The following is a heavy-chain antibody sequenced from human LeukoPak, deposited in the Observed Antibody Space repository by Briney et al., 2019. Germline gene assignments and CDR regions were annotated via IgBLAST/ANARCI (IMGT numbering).Heavy chain of an antibody. Sequence: PSETLSLTFTVSGYSISSGYYWGWIRQPPGKGLEWIGSIYHSGSTYYNPSLKSRVTMSVDTSKNQFSLKLSSVTAADTAVYYCARQLRGTAAGTPIGYWGQGTLVTVSS. D-gene: IGHD6-13*01. CDR1: GYSISSGYY. J-gene: IGHJ4*02. V-gene: IGHV4-38-2*02. CDR2: IYHSGST. CDR3: ARQLRGTAAGTPIGY.